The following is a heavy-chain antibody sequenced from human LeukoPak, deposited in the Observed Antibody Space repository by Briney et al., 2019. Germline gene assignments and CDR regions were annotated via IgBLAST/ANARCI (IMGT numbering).Heavy chain of an antibody. CDR1: GGSISSGGYS. J-gene: IGHJ3*02. Sequence: PSQTLSLTCAVSGGSISSGGYSWSWIRQPPGKGLEWIGYIYHSGSTYYNPSLKSRVTISVDRSKNQFSLKLSSVTAADTAVYYCASQFIYCSSTSCVRQKDAFDIWGQGTMVTVSS. CDR2: IYHSGST. D-gene: IGHD2-2*01. V-gene: IGHV4-30-2*01. CDR3: ASQFIYCSSTSCVRQKDAFDI.